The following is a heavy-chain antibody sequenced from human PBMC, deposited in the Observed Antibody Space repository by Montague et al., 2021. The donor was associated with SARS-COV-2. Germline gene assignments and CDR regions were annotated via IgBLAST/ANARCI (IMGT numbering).Heavy chain of an antibody. CDR1: GASISSANDY. J-gene: IGHJ6*03. Sequence: TLSLTCSVSGASISSANDYWTWIRQPAGKGLEWIGHISTSGSSSYNPSLKSRVTIILDTSKQQFSLELTSVTAADTAVYYCARDRRGMAMAGRAYYYYYMDVWGTGTTVTVSS. CDR2: ISTSGSS. D-gene: IGHD6-19*01. CDR3: ARDRRGMAMAGRAYYYYYMDV. V-gene: IGHV4-61*09.